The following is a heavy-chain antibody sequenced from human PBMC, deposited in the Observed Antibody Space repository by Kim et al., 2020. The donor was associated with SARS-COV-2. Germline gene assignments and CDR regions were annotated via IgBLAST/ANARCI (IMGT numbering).Heavy chain of an antibody. CDR3: ASRGLGYCGCTSCQNAFDL. CDR2: IYYSGIT. J-gene: IGHJ3*01. CDR1: GGSISSYY. Sequence: SETLSLTCTVSGGSISSYYWSWIRQPPGKGLEWIGYIYYSGITNYNPSLKSRVTISVDTSKNQFSLKLSSVTAADTAVYYCASRGLGYCGCTSCQNAFDLWGQGTMVTVSS. D-gene: IGHD2-2*01. V-gene: IGHV4-59*01.